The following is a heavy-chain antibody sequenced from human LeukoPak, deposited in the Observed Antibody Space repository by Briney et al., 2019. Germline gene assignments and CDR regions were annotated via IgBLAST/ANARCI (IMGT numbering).Heavy chain of an antibody. J-gene: IGHJ4*02. CDR2: ILSDGSNK. CDR3: AKDYYDSTGYYYFDS. D-gene: IGHD3-22*01. CDR1: GFTFSSYG. V-gene: IGHV3-30*18. Sequence: GRSLRLSCAASGFTFSSYGIHWVRQAPGKGLEWVAVILSDGSNKYYADSVKGRFTISRDNSKNTLYLQMNSLRAEDTAVYYCAKDYYDSTGYYYFDSWGQGTLVTVPS.